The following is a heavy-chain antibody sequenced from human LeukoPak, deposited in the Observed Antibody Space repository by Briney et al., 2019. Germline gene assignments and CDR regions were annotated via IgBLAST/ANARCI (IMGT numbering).Heavy chain of an antibody. J-gene: IGHJ4*02. CDR2: IRYDGSNK. D-gene: IGHD3-9*01. CDR1: GFTFSSYG. V-gene: IGHV3-30*02. CDR3: VRGADTGYSSDS. Sequence: GGSLRLSCAASGFTFSSYGMHWVRQAPGKGLEWVAFIRYDGSNKYYADSVKGRFTISRDNPKNTLYLQTNSLRVEDTAVYYCVRGADTGYSSDSWGQGTLVTVSS.